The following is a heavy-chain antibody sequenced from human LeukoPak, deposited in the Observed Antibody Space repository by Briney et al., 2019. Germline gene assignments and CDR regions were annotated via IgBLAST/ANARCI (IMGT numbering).Heavy chain of an antibody. CDR3: TRNSGWYGLS. V-gene: IGHV3-33*05. CDR2: ISYDGSNK. CDR1: GFTFSSYG. J-gene: IGHJ1*01. D-gene: IGHD6-19*01. Sequence: QPGGSLRLSCAASGFTFSSYGMHWVRQAPGKGLEWVAVISYDGSNKYYADSVKGRFTISRDNSNNTLFLHLNSLRGEDTAVYYCTRNSGWYGLSWGQGTLVTVSS.